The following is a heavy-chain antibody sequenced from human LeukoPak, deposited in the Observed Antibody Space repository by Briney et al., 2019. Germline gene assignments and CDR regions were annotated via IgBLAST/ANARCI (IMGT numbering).Heavy chain of an antibody. CDR3: ARDSSYGYCYYGMDV. J-gene: IGHJ6*04. D-gene: IGHD5-18*01. CDR1: GGSFSGYY. V-gene: IGHV4-34*01. Sequence: SETLSLTCAVYGGSFSGYYWSWIRQPPGKGLEWIGEINHGGSTNYNPSLKSRVTISVDTSKNQFSLKLSSVTAADTAVYYCARDSSYGYCYYGMDVWGKGTTVTVSS. CDR2: INHGGST.